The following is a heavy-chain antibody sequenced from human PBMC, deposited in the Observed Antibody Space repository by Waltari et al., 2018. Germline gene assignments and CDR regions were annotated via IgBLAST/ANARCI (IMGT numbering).Heavy chain of an antibody. J-gene: IGHJ5*02. D-gene: IGHD2-15*01. CDR3: AREWSLNWIDP. CDR1: GGSISSGAYS. CDR2: INHSGTT. V-gene: IGHV4-30-2*01. Sequence: QLQLQESGSGLVKPSQTLSLTCAVAGGSISSGAYSWSWLRPPPGKGLEWMGYINHSGTTSYNPSLRSRVPMSVDKSKNQFSLKLSSVTAADTAVYFCAREWSLNWIDPWGQGTLVTVSS.